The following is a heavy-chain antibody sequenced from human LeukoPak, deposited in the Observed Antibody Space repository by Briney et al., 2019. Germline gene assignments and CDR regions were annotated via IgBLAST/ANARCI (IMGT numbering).Heavy chain of an antibody. D-gene: IGHD1-26*01. V-gene: IGHV5-51*01. Sequence: GESLKISCKGSGYRFTSYWIGWVRQMPGKGLEWMGIIYPGDSDTIYSPSFQGQVTISADKSTSTANLQWSSLKASDTAMHYCARSGGNYYSIWGQGTMVTVSS. J-gene: IGHJ3*02. CDR1: GYRFTSYW. CDR2: IYPGDSDT. CDR3: ARSGGNYYSI.